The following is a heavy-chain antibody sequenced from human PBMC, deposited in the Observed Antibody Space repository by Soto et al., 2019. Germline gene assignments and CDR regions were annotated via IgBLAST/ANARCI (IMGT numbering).Heavy chain of an antibody. D-gene: IGHD3-10*01. CDR2: IYSGESDT. CDR3: ARRRGLATYYMDDALGL. CDR1: GYTFTRHW. V-gene: IGHV5-51*01. Sequence: PGESLKISCKGSGYTFTRHWLGWVRQMPGKGLEWMGIIYSGESDTRYSPSFQGQVTISADKSISSAYLQWNSLKASDTAMYYCARRRGLATYYMDDALGLWGEGTMVTVSS. J-gene: IGHJ3*01.